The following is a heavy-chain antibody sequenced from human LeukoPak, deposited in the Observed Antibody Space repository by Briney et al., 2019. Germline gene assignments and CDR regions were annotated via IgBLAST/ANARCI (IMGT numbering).Heavy chain of an antibody. CDR3: ARLVPAYYDFWSLSDY. Sequence: ASVKVSCKASGYTFTGYYMHWVRQAPGQGLEWMGWINPNSGGTNYAQKFQGRVTMTRDTSIGTAYMELSRLRSDDTAVYYCARLVPAYYDFWSLSDYWGQGTLVTVSS. J-gene: IGHJ4*02. V-gene: IGHV1-2*02. CDR1: GYTFTGYY. CDR2: INPNSGGT. D-gene: IGHD3-3*01.